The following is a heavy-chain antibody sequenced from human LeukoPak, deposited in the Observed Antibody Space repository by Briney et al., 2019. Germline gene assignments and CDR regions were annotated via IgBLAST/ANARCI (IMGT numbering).Heavy chain of an antibody. CDR1: GFTFGSYW. J-gene: IGHJ4*02. V-gene: IGHV3-7*03. CDR2: IKQDESEK. CDR3: ARGNDYGDHVGFYFDS. D-gene: IGHD4-17*01. Sequence: PGGSLRLSCAASGFTFGSYWMSWVRQAPGKGLEWVANIKQDESEKYYVDSVKGRFSISRDNARNSLYLQINSLRAEDAAVYHCARGNDYGDHVGFYFDSWGQGTLVTVSS.